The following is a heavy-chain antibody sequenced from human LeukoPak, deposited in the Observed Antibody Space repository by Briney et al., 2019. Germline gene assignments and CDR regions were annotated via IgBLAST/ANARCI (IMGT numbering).Heavy chain of an antibody. CDR1: GGSISSGGYY. V-gene: IGHV4-31*03. CDR2: IYYSGST. J-gene: IGHJ6*02. Sequence: SQTLSLTCTVSGGSISSGGYYWSWIRQHPGKGLEWIGYIYYSGSTYYNPSLKSRVTISVDTSKNQFSLKLSSVTAADTAVYYCARGDSSSLGYYGMDVWGQGTTVTVSS. D-gene: IGHD6-13*01. CDR3: ARGDSSSLGYYGMDV.